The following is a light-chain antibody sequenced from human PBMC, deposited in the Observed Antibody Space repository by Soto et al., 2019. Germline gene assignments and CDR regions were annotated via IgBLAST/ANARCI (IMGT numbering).Light chain of an antibody. Sequence: VLTQSPATLALSPGERVTLSCRASQSIHTSLAWYQQKPGQPPRLVVYDSTLRANGVPDRFGGSRSGTEFTLTINNLEPDDFAAYYCQQRNVWHPITFGQGTRLEIK. CDR1: QSIHTS. CDR2: DST. V-gene: IGKV3D-11*02. CDR3: QQRNVWHPIT. J-gene: IGKJ5*01.